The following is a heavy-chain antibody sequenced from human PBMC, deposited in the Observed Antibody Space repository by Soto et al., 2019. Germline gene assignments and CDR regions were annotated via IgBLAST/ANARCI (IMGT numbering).Heavy chain of an antibody. V-gene: IGHV3-9*01. CDR1: GFTFDDYA. CDR2: ISWNSGSI. J-gene: IGHJ6*03. CDR3: AKDRGYCSSTSCYASPMDV. D-gene: IGHD2-2*01. Sequence: GGSLRLSCAASGFTFDDYAMHWVRQAPGKGLEWVSGISWNSGSIGYADSVKGRFTISRDNAKNSLYLQMNSLRAEDTALYYCAKDRGYCSSTSCYASPMDVWGKGTTVTVSS.